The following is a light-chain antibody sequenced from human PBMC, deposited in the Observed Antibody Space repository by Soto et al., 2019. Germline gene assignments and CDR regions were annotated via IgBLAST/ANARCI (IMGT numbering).Light chain of an antibody. J-gene: IGKJ5*01. CDR1: QSISSW. CDR2: DAS. Sequence: DIQMTQSPSTLSASVGDRVIVTCRASQSISSWLAWYQQKPGKAPKLLIHDASSLQSGVPSRFSGSGSGTEFTLTISSLQPDDFATYYCQQYNTARPTFGQGTRLAIK. CDR3: QQYNTARPT. V-gene: IGKV1-5*01.